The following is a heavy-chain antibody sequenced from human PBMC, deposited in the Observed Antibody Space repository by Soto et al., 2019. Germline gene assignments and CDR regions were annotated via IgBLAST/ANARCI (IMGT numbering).Heavy chain of an antibody. V-gene: IGHV4-34*01. J-gene: IGHJ2*01. D-gene: IGHD3-9*01. CDR1: GGSFSGYY. CDR2: INDRGSI. CDR3: ARESHDILTGPPWVWYFDI. Sequence: QVQLQQWGAGPLRPLETLSLTCGVSGGSFSGYYWAWIRQSPGKGLEWIGEINDRGSINYNPSLKSRVSISVDTSKNHYSLHLWSVTAADTAVYYCARESHDILTGPPWVWYFDIWGRGTLVTVSS.